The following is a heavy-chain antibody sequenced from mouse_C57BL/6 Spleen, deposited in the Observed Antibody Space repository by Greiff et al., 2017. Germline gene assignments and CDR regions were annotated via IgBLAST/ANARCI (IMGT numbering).Heavy chain of an antibody. CDR3: ARAGDGSRGAWFAY. V-gene: IGHV14-2*01. J-gene: IGHJ3*01. CDR2: IDPEDGET. D-gene: IGHD1-1*01. Sequence: VQLQQSGAELVKPGASVKLSCTASGFNIKDYYMHWVKQRTEQGLEWIGRIDPEDGETKYAPKFQGKATITADTSSNTAYLRLSSLTSEDTAVYYCARAGDGSRGAWFAYWGQGTLVTVSA. CDR1: GFNIKDYY.